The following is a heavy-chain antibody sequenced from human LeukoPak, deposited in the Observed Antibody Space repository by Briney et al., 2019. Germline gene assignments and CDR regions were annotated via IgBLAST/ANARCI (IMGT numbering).Heavy chain of an antibody. CDR1: GFTFTDEY. V-gene: IGHV1-2*02. D-gene: IGHD2-2*01. J-gene: IGHJ4*02. CDR2: INPYSGAI. Sequence: ASVKVSCKSSGFTFTDEYVHWVRQAPGQGLEWMGWINPYSGAINYAQKFQGRVTLTRDTSISTAYMELSRLTSGDTAVYYCARDPKSQLLLDYWGQGTLVTVSS. CDR3: ARDPKSQLLLDY.